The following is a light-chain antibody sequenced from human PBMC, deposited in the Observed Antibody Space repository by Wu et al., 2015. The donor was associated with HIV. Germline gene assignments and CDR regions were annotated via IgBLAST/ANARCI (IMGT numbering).Light chain of an antibody. J-gene: IGKJ2*01. Sequence: DIQLAQSPSTLSASVGDRVIITCRASQRISSWLAWYQQKPGEAPKLLIYKASTLKSGVPSRFSGGGSGTEFTLTISSLQPDDFATYYCQQYNSYSPYTFGQGTKLEIK. CDR1: QRISSW. CDR2: KAS. CDR3: QQYNSYSPYT. V-gene: IGKV1-5*03.